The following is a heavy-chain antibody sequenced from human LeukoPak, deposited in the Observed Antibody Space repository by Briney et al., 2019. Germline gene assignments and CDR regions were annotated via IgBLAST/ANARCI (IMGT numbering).Heavy chain of an antibody. Sequence: KPGGSLRLSCAASGFVFSTYGMNWVRQAPGKGLEWVSSIGTVSFHRYYTDSVKGRFTISRDNAKNSLFLQMDSLRVEDTAIYYCVRAANPASGELIDDNWFDPWGQGTLVTVSS. D-gene: IGHD1-7*01. CDR1: GFVFSTYG. CDR3: VRAANPASGELIDDNWFDP. CDR2: IGTVSFHR. J-gene: IGHJ5*02. V-gene: IGHV3-21*01.